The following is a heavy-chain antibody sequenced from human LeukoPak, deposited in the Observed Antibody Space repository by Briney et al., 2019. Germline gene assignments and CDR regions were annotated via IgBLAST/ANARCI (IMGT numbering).Heavy chain of an antibody. J-gene: IGHJ5*02. V-gene: IGHV3-9*01. CDR1: GFTFDYHA. CDR2: FRWNSDSK. CDR3: VKDMGSSGYGWFDP. D-gene: IGHD3-22*01. Sequence: PGSSLRLSCASSGFTFDYHAMHWLRQAPRKGLDGVSGFRWNSDSKRYVDSVKGRFPIPRDSPKNSPDLQMNERRVEDTALYFCVKDMGSSGYGWFDPWGKGTLVTVSS.